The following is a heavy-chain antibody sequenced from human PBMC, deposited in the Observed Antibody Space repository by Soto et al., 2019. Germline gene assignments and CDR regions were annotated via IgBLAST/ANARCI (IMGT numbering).Heavy chain of an antibody. V-gene: IGHV1-69*13. CDR2: IIPIFGTA. D-gene: IGHD6-25*01. CDR1: GGTFSSYA. J-gene: IGHJ6*02. CDR3: ASHRLVGRGYRPEQDYYYYGMDV. Sequence: SVKVSCKASGGTFSSYAISRVRQAPGQGLEWMGGIIPIFGTANYAQKFQGRVTITADESTSTAYMELSSPRSEDTAVYYCASHRLVGRGYRPEQDYYYYGMDVWGQGTTVTVSS.